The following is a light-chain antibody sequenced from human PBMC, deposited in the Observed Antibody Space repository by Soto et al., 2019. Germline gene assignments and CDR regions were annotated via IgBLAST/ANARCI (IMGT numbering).Light chain of an antibody. J-gene: IGKJ3*01. CDR1: QSLSSSY. CDR2: GAS. Sequence: EIVLTQSPGTLSLSRGERATLSCRASQSLSSSYLVWYQQKPGQAPRLLIYGASSRATGIPDRFSGSGSGTDFTLTISRLEPEDFAVYYCQHYGNTPPSVTFGPGTKVDIK. CDR3: QHYGNTPPSVT. V-gene: IGKV3-20*01.